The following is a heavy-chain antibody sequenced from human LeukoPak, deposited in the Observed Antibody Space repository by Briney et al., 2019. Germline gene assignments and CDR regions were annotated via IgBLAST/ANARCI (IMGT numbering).Heavy chain of an antibody. V-gene: IGHV3-48*01. CDR2: ISSTSSTI. CDR3: ARGYYGYDF. Sequence: PGGSLRLSCAASGFSFSSHSMNWVREAPGKGLEWVSFISSTSSTIYYADSVKGRFTISRDNAKNSLYLQMNSLRVEDTAVYYCARGYYGYDFWGQGTLVTVSS. D-gene: IGHD3-3*01. CDR1: GFSFSSHS. J-gene: IGHJ4*02.